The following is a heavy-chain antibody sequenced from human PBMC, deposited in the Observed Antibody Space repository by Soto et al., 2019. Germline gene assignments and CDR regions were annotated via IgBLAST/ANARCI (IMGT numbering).Heavy chain of an antibody. V-gene: IGHV4-39*01. D-gene: IGHD3-3*01. Sequence: SETLSLTCTVSGGSISSSSYYWGWIRQPPGKGLEWIGSIYYSGNTYYNPSLRSRVTMSRDTSKNQFSLKLRSVTAADTALYYCARHSRISISGVVIVDWFDPWGQGTLVTVSS. CDR3: ARHSRISISGVVIVDWFDP. CDR1: GGSISSSSYY. CDR2: IYYSGNT. J-gene: IGHJ5*02.